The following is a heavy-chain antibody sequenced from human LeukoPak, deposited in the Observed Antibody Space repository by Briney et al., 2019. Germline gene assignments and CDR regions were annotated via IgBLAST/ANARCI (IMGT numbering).Heavy chain of an antibody. J-gene: IGHJ4*02. V-gene: IGHV5-51*01. CDR1: GYTFTSYW. Sequence: GESLKISCKGSGYTFTSYWIGWVRQMPGKGLEYMGIIHPGDSDTRYSPSFQGQVTISVDRSSTTAYLQWSRLRASGTAMYYCATHPGGLQSGFDNWGQGTLVTVSS. D-gene: IGHD5-24*01. CDR3: ATHPGGLQSGFDN. CDR2: IHPGDSDT.